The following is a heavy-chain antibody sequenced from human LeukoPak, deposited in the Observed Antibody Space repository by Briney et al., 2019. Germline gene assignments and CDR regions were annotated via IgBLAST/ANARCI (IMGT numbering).Heavy chain of an antibody. CDR2: INHSGRT. V-gene: IGHV4-34*01. D-gene: IGHD6-13*01. J-gene: IGHJ4*02. CDR3: ARRKKGYSSSAFSG. Sequence: SETLSLTCAVYGGSFSGYYWSWIRQPPGKGLEWIGEINHSGRTNYNPSLKSRVTISVDPSKNQCSLKLSALTAADTAVYYCARRKKGYSSSAFSGWGQGTLVTVSS. CDR1: GGSFSGYY.